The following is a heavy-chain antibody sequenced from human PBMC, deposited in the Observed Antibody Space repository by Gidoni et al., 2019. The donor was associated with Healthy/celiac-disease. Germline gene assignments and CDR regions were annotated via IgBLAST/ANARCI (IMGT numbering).Heavy chain of an antibody. Sequence: EVQLVESGGGLVQPGGSLSRSCAASGFTVSTHSMSCVRQAPGKGLECVSVISSGGSTYYADSVKGRFTISRDNSKNTLYLQMNSLRAEDTAVYYCARDRGGSYSRPGERGYFDYWGQGTLVTVSS. CDR1: GFTVSTHS. J-gene: IGHJ4*02. D-gene: IGHD1-26*01. CDR3: ARDRGGSYSRPGERGYFDY. CDR2: ISSGGST. V-gene: IGHV3-66*02.